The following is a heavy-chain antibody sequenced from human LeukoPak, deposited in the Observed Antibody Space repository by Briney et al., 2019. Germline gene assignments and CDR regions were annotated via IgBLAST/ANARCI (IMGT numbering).Heavy chain of an antibody. J-gene: IGHJ4*02. CDR1: GYTFTGYY. D-gene: IGHD1-26*01. CDR3: ARVIVGATAFAY. V-gene: IGHV1-2*02. Sequence: ASVKVSCKASGYTFTGYYMHWVRQAPGQGLEWMGWINPNSGGTNYAQKLQGRVTVTRDTSTSTAYMELSRLRFDDTAVYYCARVIVGATAFAYWGQGTLVTVSS. CDR2: INPNSGGT.